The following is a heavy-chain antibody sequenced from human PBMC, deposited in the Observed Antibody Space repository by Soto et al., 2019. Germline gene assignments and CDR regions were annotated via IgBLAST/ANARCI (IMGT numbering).Heavy chain of an antibody. D-gene: IGHD3-10*01. CDR2: ISRSGTT. Sequence: QVQLQQWGAGLLKPSETLSLSCAVYGGYFNDNYYTWFRQPPGKGLEWIGEISRSGTTKYIPSLTRRASISFDTSKTQVSLKVTAATAAYTAVYYCATTLWFGTQVELWGQGALVTVSS. V-gene: IGHV4-34*01. CDR1: GGYFNDNY. CDR3: ATTLWFGTQVEL. J-gene: IGHJ5*02.